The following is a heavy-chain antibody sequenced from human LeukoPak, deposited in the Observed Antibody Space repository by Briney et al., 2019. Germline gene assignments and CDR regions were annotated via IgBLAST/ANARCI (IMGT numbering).Heavy chain of an antibody. CDR1: GGSISSYY. V-gene: IGHV4-59*01. CDR2: IYYSGST. D-gene: IGHD3-16*01. J-gene: IGHJ6*03. CDR3: ARDIPRGDYMDV. Sequence: ASETLSLTCTVSGGSISSYYWSWIRQPPGKGLEWIGYIYYSGSTNYNPSLKSRVTISVDTSKNQFSLKLSSVTAADTAVYYCARDIPRGDYMDVWGKGTTVTISS.